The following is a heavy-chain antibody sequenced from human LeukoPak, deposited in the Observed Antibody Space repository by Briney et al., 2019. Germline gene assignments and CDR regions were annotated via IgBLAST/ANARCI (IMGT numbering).Heavy chain of an antibody. J-gene: IGHJ4*01. Sequence: GCSQRLSCAASGFTLSTYRMNWVRQAPGKGLEWVAYISSSSNTKYYADSVKGRFTISRDNAKNSLYLQMNSLRAEDTAVYYCARDISSTVTTVWGQGTLVTVSS. V-gene: IGHV3-48*04. CDR3: ARDISSTVTTV. D-gene: IGHD4-17*01. CDR1: GFTLSTYR. CDR2: ISSSSNTK.